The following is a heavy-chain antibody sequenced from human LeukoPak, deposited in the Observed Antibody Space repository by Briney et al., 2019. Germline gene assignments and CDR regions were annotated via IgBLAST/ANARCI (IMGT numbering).Heavy chain of an antibody. D-gene: IGHD3-22*01. V-gene: IGHV1-18*01. CDR1: GYTFTSYG. CDR2: ISAYKGNT. Sequence: ASAKVSCKASGYTFTSYGINWLRQAPGQGLEWMGWISAYKGNTNYAQKFQGRVTMTTDTSTSTAYMELRSLRSDDTAVYYCARGPGGRSGYYPLEDYYYYYYMDVWGKGTTVTVSS. J-gene: IGHJ6*03. CDR3: ARGPGGRSGYYPLEDYYYYYYMDV.